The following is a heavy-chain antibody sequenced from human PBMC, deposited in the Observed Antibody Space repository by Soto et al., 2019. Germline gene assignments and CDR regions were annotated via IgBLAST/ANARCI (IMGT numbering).Heavy chain of an antibody. CDR2: IRHDVGEK. Sequence: EVQLVESGGGLVQPGESLRLSCTASGFTFSSYWMTWVRQAPGKGLEWVANIRHDVGEKYYMDSVKGRFTISRDNAKNSLYLQMNSLRAEDTAVYYCVRDGGTAMGKYYHYGMDVWGQGTTVTVSS. CDR3: VRDGGTAMGKYYHYGMDV. J-gene: IGHJ6*02. V-gene: IGHV3-7*05. D-gene: IGHD5-18*01. CDR1: GFTFSSYW.